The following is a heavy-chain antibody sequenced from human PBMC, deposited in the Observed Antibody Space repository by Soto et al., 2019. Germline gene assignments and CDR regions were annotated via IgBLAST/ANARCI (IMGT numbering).Heavy chain of an antibody. Sequence: PGGSLRLSCSASGFDFSSYAMTWVRQAPGKGLEWVSAMGSSGHVTFYADSVKGRFTISRDNSIKTLYLQMNSLGAEHTDVYYCAKVPGGLWFFDYWGQGTLVTVSS. CDR1: GFDFSSYA. J-gene: IGHJ4*02. CDR3: AKVPGGLWFFDY. V-gene: IGHV3-23*01. CDR2: MGSSGHVT. D-gene: IGHD3-10*01.